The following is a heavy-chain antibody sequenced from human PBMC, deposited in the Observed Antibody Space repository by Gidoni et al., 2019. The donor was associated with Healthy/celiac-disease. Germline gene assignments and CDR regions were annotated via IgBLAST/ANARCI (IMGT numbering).Heavy chain of an antibody. J-gene: IGHJ6*02. CDR3: ARAGAELLWFGETPYYYYYGMDV. V-gene: IGHV4-31*03. D-gene: IGHD3-10*01. Sequence: QVQLQESVPGLVKPSQTLSLNCTVSGGSLSSGGYYWSWIGQHPGKGLEWIGYSYYSGSTYYIPSLKSRVTISVDTSKNQFSLKLSSVTAADTAVYYCARAGAELLWFGETPYYYYYGMDVWGQGTTVTVSS. CDR1: GGSLSSGGYY. CDR2: SYYSGST.